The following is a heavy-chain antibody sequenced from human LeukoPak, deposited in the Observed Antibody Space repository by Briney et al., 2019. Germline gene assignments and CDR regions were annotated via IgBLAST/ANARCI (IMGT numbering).Heavy chain of an antibody. Sequence: KPSETLSLTCAVYGWSFSGYYWSWIRQPPGKGLEWIGEINHSGSTNYNPSLKSRVTISVDTSKNQFSLKLSSVTAADTAVYYCARDYYGSGREFDIWGQGTMVTVSS. CDR2: INHSGST. CDR3: ARDYYGSGREFDI. CDR1: GWSFSGYY. V-gene: IGHV4-34*01. D-gene: IGHD3-10*01. J-gene: IGHJ3*02.